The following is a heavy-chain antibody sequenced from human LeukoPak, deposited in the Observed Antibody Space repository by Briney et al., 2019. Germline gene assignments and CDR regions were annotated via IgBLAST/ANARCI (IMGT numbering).Heavy chain of an antibody. V-gene: IGHV3-53*01. CDR2: IYSAGST. D-gene: IGHD3-22*01. CDR3: AREYYYDSRGYPAGADY. Sequence: GGSLRLSCAASGFAVSSNYMSWVRQAPGKGLEWVSVIYSAGSTYYADSVKGRFTISRDNSKNTLYLQMNSLRAEDTAVYYCAREYYYDSRGYPAGADYWGQGTLVTVSS. J-gene: IGHJ4*02. CDR1: GFAVSSNY.